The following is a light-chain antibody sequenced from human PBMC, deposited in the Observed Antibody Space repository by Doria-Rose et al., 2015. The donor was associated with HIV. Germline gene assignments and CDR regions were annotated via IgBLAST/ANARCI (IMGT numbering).Light chain of an antibody. V-gene: IGKV4-1*01. CDR1: QSLLYTSKHY. CDR2: WAS. CDR3: QQYYDTPS. J-gene: IGKJ3*01. Sequence: DIQMTQSPESLGMSLGERATLNCKSNQSLLYTSKHYLAWYQQKPGQPPKLLIYWASTRQSGVPARFSGSGSETDFTLTISSLEAEDVAVYYCQQYYDTPSFGPGTTVDIK.